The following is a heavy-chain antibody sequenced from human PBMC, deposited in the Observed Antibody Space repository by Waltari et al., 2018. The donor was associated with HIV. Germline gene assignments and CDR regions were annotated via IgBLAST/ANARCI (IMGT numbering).Heavy chain of an antibody. D-gene: IGHD6-6*01. J-gene: IGHJ4*02. CDR1: GFNFKNYG. CDR2: IWYDGSNK. CDR3: ARDRGGSSSLVLDS. V-gene: IGHV3-33*01. Sequence: QVQLVESGGGVVQPGRSLRLSFSASGFNFKNYGMHWVRQAPGKGLEWVAVIWYDGSNKYYADSVKCRFTISRDNSKNRLYLQMNSLRAEDTAVYYCARDRGGSSSLVLDSWGQGTLVTVSS.